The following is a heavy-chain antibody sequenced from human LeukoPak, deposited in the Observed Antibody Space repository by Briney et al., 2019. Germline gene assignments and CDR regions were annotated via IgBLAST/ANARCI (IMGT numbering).Heavy chain of an antibody. CDR3: ARALLFDSRDYQFAKLEFDH. V-gene: IGHV3-21*01. Sequence: GGSLRLSCAASGFTFRNAWMNWVRQAPGKGLEWVSSISGSGDSIFYADSLNGRFTISRDNAKNSLYLQMDSLRADDTAVYYCARALLFDSRDYQFAKLEFDHWGQGTLVTVSS. CDR1: GFTFRNAW. J-gene: IGHJ4*02. D-gene: IGHD3-22*01. CDR2: ISGSGDSI.